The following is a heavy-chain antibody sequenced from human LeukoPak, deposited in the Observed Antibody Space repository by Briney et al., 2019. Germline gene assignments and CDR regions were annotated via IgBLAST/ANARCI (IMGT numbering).Heavy chain of an antibody. D-gene: IGHD1-26*01. Sequence: GGSLRLSCTASGFTFGDYAMSWFRQAPGKGLEWVGFIRSKAYGGTTEYAASVKGRFTISRDDSKSIAYLQMNSLKTEDTAVYYCTRVRELLGEFDYYYGMDVWGQGTTVTVSS. CDR1: GFTFGDYA. J-gene: IGHJ6*02. CDR2: IRSKAYGGTT. CDR3: TRVRELLGEFDYYYGMDV. V-gene: IGHV3-49*03.